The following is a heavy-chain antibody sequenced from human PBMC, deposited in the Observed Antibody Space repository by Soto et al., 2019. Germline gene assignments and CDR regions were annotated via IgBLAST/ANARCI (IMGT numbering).Heavy chain of an antibody. V-gene: IGHV3-33*01. CDR1: GFTFSSYG. J-gene: IGHJ4*02. Sequence: GGSLRLSCAASGFTFSSYGMHWVRQAPGKGLEWLAVIWYDGSNKYYADSVKGRSTISRDNSKNTLYLQMNSLRAEDTAVYYCARNGGYCTNGVCYMIDYWGQCTLVTVSS. CDR3: ARNGGYCTNGVCYMIDY. CDR2: IWYDGSNK. D-gene: IGHD2-8*01.